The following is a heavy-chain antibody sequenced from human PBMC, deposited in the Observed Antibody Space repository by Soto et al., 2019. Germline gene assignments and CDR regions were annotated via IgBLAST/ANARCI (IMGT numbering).Heavy chain of an antibody. J-gene: IGHJ4*02. V-gene: IGHV4-61*01. Sequence: QVQLQESGPGLVKPSETLSLTCTVSGGSVSSGSYYWSWIRQPPGKGLEWIGYIYYSGSTNYNPSLNSRVTISLDTSTNQYSLKMSSLTAADMAVYYFARSDSAYTRTLDYWGQGTLVTVSS. CDR3: ARSDSAYTRTLDY. D-gene: IGHD3-16*01. CDR2: IYYSGST. CDR1: GGSVSSGSYY.